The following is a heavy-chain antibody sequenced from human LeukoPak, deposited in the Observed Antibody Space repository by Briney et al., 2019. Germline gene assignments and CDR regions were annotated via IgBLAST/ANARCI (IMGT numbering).Heavy chain of an antibody. CDR1: GGSISSGSYY. CDR2: IYTSGST. Sequence: SETLSLTCTVSGGSISSGSYYWSWIRQPAGXXXXWIGRIYTSGSTNYNPSLKSRVTISVDTSKNQFSLKLSSVTAADTAVYYCARGYYDSSGYELWGQGTLVTVSS. V-gene: IGHV4-61*02. D-gene: IGHD3-22*01. J-gene: IGHJ4*02. CDR3: ARGYYDSSGYEL.